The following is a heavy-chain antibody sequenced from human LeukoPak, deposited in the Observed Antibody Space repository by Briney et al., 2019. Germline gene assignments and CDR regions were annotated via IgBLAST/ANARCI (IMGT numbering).Heavy chain of an antibody. CDR1: GGSFSGYY. D-gene: IGHD3-10*01. CDR2: FNHSGST. J-gene: IGHJ5*02. V-gene: IGHV4-34*01. Sequence: SETLSLTCAVYGGSFSGYYWSWIRQPPGKGLEWIGEFNHSGSTNYNPSLKSRVTISVDTSKNQFSLKLSSVTAADTAVYYCARGYGTRQGYYGSGSYYSRRWFDPWGQGTLVTVSS. CDR3: ARGYGTRQGYYGSGSYYSRRWFDP.